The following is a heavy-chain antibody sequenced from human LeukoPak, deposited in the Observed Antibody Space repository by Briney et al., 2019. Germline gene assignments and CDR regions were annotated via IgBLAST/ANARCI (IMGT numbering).Heavy chain of an antibody. CDR2: IYYISNT. D-gene: IGHD6-25*01. CDR3: ARQGGGFWYFDL. V-gene: IGHV4-61*08. Sequence: SETLSLTCTVSGASVGSAGYYWSWIRQPPGGGLEWIGYIYYISNTNYNPSLKSRVTMSVDPSKNQFSLKLSSVTAADTAVYYCARQGGGFWYFDLWGRGTLVTVSS. CDR1: GASVGSAGYY. J-gene: IGHJ2*01.